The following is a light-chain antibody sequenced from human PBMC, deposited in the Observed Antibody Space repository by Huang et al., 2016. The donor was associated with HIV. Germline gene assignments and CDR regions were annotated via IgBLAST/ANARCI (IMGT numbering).Light chain of an antibody. CDR1: QGIGNS. J-gene: IGKJ1*01. Sequence: DIQMTQSPSSLSASVGDRVTITCRASQGIGNSLAWYQQKPEKAPRLLLYATSTLESGVPSIFSGSGSGTHYTLTINTLPPEDIASYYCQQYHSLPWTFGQGTKVEIK. V-gene: IGKV1-NL1*01. CDR2: ATS. CDR3: QQYHSLPWT.